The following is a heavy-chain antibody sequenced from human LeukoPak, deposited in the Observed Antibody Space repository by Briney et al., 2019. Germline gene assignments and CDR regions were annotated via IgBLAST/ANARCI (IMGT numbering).Heavy chain of an antibody. V-gene: IGHV1-69*06. D-gene: IGHD6-13*01. Sequence: SVKVSCKASGGTFSSYAISWVRQAPGQGLEWMGGIIPIFGTANYAQKFQGRVTITADKSTSTAYMELSSLRSEDTAVYYCAKDHSSMRGYFQHWGQGTLVTVSS. J-gene: IGHJ1*01. CDR2: IIPIFGTA. CDR3: AKDHSSMRGYFQH. CDR1: GGTFSSYA.